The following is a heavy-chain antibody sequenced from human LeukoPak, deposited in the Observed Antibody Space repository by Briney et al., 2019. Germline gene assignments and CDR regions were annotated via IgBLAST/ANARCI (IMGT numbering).Heavy chain of an antibody. V-gene: IGHV3-23*01. CDR2: ISGGGSST. CDR3: AKRTDFWSGSYDY. CDR1: GFTVSSNF. Sequence: PGGSLRLSCAASGFTVSSNFMSWVRQAPGKGLEWVSSISGGGSSTYYADSVKGRFTISRDNSKNTLYLQMNSLRAEDTAVYYCAKRTDFWSGSYDYWGQGTLVTVSS. J-gene: IGHJ4*02. D-gene: IGHD3-3*01.